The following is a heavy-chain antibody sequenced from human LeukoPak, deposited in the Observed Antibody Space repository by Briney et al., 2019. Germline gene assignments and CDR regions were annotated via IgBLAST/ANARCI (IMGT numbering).Heavy chain of an antibody. CDR2: ISRGGSPI. J-gene: IGHJ4*02. CDR1: GFTFSSYE. Sequence: GGSLRLSCEASGFTFSSYEMNWVRQAPGKGLEWVSSISRGGSPIFYADSVKGRFTISRDNAKNSLYLQMNSLRAEDTAVYYCARAGFTFSDYFGSFFDYWGQGTLVTVSS. CDR3: ARAGFTFSDYFGSFFDY. D-gene: IGHD3-10*01. V-gene: IGHV3-48*03.